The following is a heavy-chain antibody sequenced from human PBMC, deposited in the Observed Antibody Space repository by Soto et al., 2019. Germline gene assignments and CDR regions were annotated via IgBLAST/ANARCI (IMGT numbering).Heavy chain of an antibody. Sequence: QVQLVQSGAEVRQPGASVKVSCKASGYSFTTYGMSWVRQAPGQELEYMGWINGYGHGAKYVQRFQGRFSMTTDTSTNTVYMDLRSLTSDDTAVYYCVRDLNGDFYYWGQGTVVIVSP. CDR3: VRDLNGDFYY. CDR2: INGYGHGA. V-gene: IGHV1-18*01. CDR1: GYSFTTYG. D-gene: IGHD3-10*01. J-gene: IGHJ4*02.